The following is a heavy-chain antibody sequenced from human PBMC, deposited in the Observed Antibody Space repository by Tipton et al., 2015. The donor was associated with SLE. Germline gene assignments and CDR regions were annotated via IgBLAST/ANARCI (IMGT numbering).Heavy chain of an antibody. Sequence: QVQLVQSGAEVKKPGASVKVSCKASGYTFTDYYMHWVRQAPGQGLEWMGWINPNSGGTNYAQKFQGRVTMTRDTSISTVYMDLKSLRSDDTAVYYCARGGVAAAGRPFDYWGQGTLVTVSS. CDR2: INPNSGGT. CDR1: GYTFTDYY. V-gene: IGHV1-2*02. J-gene: IGHJ4*02. D-gene: IGHD6-13*01. CDR3: ARGGVAAAGRPFDY.